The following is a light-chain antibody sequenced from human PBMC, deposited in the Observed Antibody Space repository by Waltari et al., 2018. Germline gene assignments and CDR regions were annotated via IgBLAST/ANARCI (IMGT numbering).Light chain of an antibody. J-gene: IGKJ5*01. CDR2: GTS. V-gene: IGKV1-9*01. CDR3: HQINSHPQT. Sequence: DIQLTQSPSLVSASIGDRVTMTCRASQAIGSALAWYRQKPGKAPELLIYGTSTLQAGVPLSFSGSGSGTEFTLTISYLPPEDFATYYCHQINSHPQTFGQGTRLETK. CDR1: QAIGSA.